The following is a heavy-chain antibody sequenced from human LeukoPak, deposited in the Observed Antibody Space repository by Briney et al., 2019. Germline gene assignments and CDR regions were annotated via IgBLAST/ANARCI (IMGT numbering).Heavy chain of an antibody. D-gene: IGHD7-27*01. CDR1: GFTVSSNH. J-gene: IGHJ4*02. CDR3: ARDGENHYYDY. CDR2: IYSGGTI. Sequence: GGSLRLSCAASGFTVSSNHMSWLRQAPGKGLEWVSVIYSGGTIYYADSVKGRFTISRDNSKNTVYLEMNSLRAEDTAVYYCARDGENHYYDYSGQGTLVTVSA. V-gene: IGHV3-66*01.